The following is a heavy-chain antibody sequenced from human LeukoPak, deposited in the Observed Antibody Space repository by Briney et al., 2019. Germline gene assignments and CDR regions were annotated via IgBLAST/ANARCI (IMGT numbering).Heavy chain of an antibody. V-gene: IGHV1-69*04. CDR1: GGTFSSSA. J-gene: IGHJ4*02. Sequence: SVKVSSKASGGTFSSSAISWVRQAPGQGLEWMGRIIPILGIANYAQKFQGRVTITADKSTSTAYMELSSLRSEDTAVYYCARNCDSSGDDLTTDYWGQGTLVTVSS. D-gene: IGHD3-22*01. CDR2: IIPILGIA. CDR3: ARNCDSSGDDLTTDY.